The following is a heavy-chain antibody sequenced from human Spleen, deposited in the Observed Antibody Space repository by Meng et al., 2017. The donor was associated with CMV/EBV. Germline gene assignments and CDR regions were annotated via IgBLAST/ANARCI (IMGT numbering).Heavy chain of an antibody. CDR3: ARDAVVVTPEYFFDY. D-gene: IGHD4-23*01. CDR2: ISSDGSKK. CDR1: GFTFSSHG. V-gene: IGHV3-30*19. J-gene: IGHJ4*02. Sequence: GESLKISCAASGFTFSSHGMHWVRQAPGKGLEWVAFISSDGSKKYYADSVKGRFTISRDNSKNTLYLHMNSLRAEDTAVYSCARDAVVVTPEYFFDYWGQGTLVTVSS.